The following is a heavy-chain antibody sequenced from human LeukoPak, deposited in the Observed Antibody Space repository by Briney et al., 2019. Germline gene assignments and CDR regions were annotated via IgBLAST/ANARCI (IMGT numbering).Heavy chain of an antibody. D-gene: IGHD5-12*01. Sequence: PGGSLRLSCAGSGFTFSSYSMNWVRQAPGKGLEWVSFISSGSNDIYYADSVKGRFTISRDNAKDSLYLEMNSLRAEDTAVYYCARDGRGWLRSFDYWGQGTLVTVSS. V-gene: IGHV3-21*01. CDR1: GFTFSSYS. J-gene: IGHJ4*02. CDR3: ARDGRGWLRSFDY. CDR2: ISSGSNDI.